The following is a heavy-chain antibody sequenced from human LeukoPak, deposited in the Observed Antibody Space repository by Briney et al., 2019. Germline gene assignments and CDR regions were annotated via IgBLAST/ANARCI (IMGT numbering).Heavy chain of an antibody. V-gene: IGHV4-4*07. CDR1: GGSISSYY. J-gene: IGHJ6*03. CDR3: ARDEYYYGSGSYLYYMDV. Sequence: SETLSLTCTVSGGSISSYYWSWIRQPAGKGLEWIGRIYTSGSTNYNPSLKSRVTMSVDTSKTQYSLNRSSVTAADTAVYYCARDEYYYGSGSYLYYMDVWGKGTTVTISS. CDR2: IYTSGST. D-gene: IGHD3-10*01.